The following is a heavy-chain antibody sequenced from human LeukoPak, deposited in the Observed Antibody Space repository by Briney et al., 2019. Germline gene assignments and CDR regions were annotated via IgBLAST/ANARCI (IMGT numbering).Heavy chain of an antibody. Sequence: SETLSLTCTVSGGSISSGGLYWSWIRQHPGKGLEWIGYIRDSGTTYYNPSLKSRVTISLGTSKNQFSLNLSSVTAADTAVYFCARLSWSGGYNDFWGQGVLVTVSS. CDR2: IRDSGTT. CDR3: ARLSWSGGYNDF. J-gene: IGHJ4*02. CDR1: GGSISSGGLY. V-gene: IGHV4-31*03. D-gene: IGHD6-25*01.